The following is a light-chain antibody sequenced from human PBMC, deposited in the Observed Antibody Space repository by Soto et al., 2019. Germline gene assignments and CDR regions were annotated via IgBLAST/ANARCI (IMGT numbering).Light chain of an antibody. J-gene: IGKJ3*01. CDR1: QGIYNY. V-gene: IGKV1-9*01. Sequence: DIQLTQSPSFLSASVGDRVTITCRASQGIYNYLAWYQQKPGKAPKLLIYSAFSLPSGVPSRFSGSGSGTEFTLTISSLQPEDFATYYCQQLNTYSFTFGPGTKVDIK. CDR3: QQLNTYSFT. CDR2: SAF.